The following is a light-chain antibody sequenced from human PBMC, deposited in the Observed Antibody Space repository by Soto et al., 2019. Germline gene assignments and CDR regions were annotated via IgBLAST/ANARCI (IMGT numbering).Light chain of an antibody. CDR3: QQYNNWPRT. V-gene: IGKV3-15*01. J-gene: IGKJ1*01. CDR2: GAS. CDR1: QSVSSN. Sequence: EVVMRQSPATLSVSPWEGATLSCRASQSVSSNLAWYQQKPGQAPRLLIYGASTRATGIPARFSGSGSGTEFTLTISSLQSEDFAVYYCQQYNNWPRTFGQGTKVDIK.